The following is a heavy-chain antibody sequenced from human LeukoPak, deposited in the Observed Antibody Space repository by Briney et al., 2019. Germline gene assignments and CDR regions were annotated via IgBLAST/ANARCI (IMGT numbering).Heavy chain of an antibody. CDR3: AKDSIVGATSGVY. Sequence: GGSLRLSCVGSGFTSIAYALTWARQAPGKGLEWVSGISGGGVTTYYADSVKGRFTISRDNSKNTLYPQMNSLRADDTAIYYCAKDSIVGATSGVYWGQGTLVTVSS. V-gene: IGHV3-23*01. CDR2: ISGGGVTT. J-gene: IGHJ4*02. D-gene: IGHD1-26*01. CDR1: GFTSIAYA.